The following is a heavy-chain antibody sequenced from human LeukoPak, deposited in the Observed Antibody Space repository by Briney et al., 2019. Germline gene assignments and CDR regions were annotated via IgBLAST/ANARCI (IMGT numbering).Heavy chain of an antibody. V-gene: IGHV1-8*01. J-gene: IGHJ4*02. D-gene: IGHD6-25*01. CDR2: MNPNSGNT. CDR1: GYTFTSYD. CDR3: ASSGYSSGYIGY. Sequence: AASVKVSCKASGYTFTSYDINWVRQATGQGLEWMGWMNPNSGNTGYAQKFQGRVTMTRDTSISTAYMELSRLRSDDTAVYYCASSGYSSGYIGYWGQGTLVTVSS.